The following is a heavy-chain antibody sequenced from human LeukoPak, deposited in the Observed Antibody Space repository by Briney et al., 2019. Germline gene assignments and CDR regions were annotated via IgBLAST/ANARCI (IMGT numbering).Heavy chain of an antibody. CDR3: ARDSLTYYYDSSGYPGI. CDR1: GFTFGPYT. D-gene: IGHD3-22*01. J-gene: IGHJ3*02. CDR2: ISSSSDTI. Sequence: GGSLRLSFTASGFTFGPYTMNWVRQAPGKGLEWVSYISSSSDTIYYADSVKGRFTISRDNAKNSLFLQMNSLRAEDTAVYYCARDSLTYYYDSSGYPGIWGQGTMVTVSS. V-gene: IGHV3-48*04.